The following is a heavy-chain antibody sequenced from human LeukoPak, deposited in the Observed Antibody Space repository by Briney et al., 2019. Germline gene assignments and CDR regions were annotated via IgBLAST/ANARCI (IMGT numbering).Heavy chain of an antibody. V-gene: IGHV4-39*01. J-gene: IGHJ4*02. D-gene: IGHD3-16*02. Sequence: SETLSLTCTVSGGSISSSSYYWGWIRQPPGKGLEWIGSIYYSGSTYYNPSLKSRVTISVDTSKNQFSLKRSSVTAADTAVYYCARQTGGARDYVWGSYRIRFVDYWGQGTLVTVSS. CDR2: IYYSGST. CDR1: GGSISSSSYY. CDR3: ARQTGGARDYVWGSYRIRFVDY.